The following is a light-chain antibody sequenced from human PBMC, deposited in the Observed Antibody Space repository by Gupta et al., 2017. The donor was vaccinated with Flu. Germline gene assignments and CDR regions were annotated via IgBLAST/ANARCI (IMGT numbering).Light chain of an antibody. V-gene: IGKV4-1*01. CDR2: WAS. J-gene: IGKJ1*01. Sequence: DIVMTQSPDSLAVSLGERATINCKSSQSVLYSSNNKNYLAWYQQKPGQPPKLLISWASTRESGVPDRFSGSGSGKDFTLTISSLQAEDVAVYYCQQCDSTPWTFGQGTKVEIK. CDR3: QQCDSTPWT. CDR1: QSVLYSSNNKNY.